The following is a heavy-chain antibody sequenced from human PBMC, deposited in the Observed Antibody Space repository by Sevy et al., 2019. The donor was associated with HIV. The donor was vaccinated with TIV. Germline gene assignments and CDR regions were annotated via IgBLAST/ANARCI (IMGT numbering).Heavy chain of an antibody. CDR1: GGTFSSYA. Sequence: ASVKVSCKASGGTFSSYAISWVRQAPGQGLEWMGGIIPIFGTANYAQKFQGRVTITADESTSTAYMELSSLRSEDTAVHYCARVRALRILNWFDPWGQGTLVTVSS. CDR3: ARVRALRILNWFDP. J-gene: IGHJ5*02. D-gene: IGHD3-10*01. V-gene: IGHV1-69*13. CDR2: IIPIFGTA.